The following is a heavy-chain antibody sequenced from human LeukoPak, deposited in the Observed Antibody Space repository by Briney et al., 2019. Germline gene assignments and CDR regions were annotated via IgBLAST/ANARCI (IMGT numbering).Heavy chain of an antibody. CDR2: IKQDGSEK. V-gene: IGHV3-7*01. Sequence: GGSLRLSCAASGFTFSSYWMSWVRQPPGKGLEWVANIKQDGSEKYYVDSVKGRFTISRDNSKNTLYLQMNSLRAEDTAVYYCARCGYSSGWQDYYYYMDVWGKGTTVTVSS. J-gene: IGHJ6*03. CDR3: ARCGYSSGWQDYYYYMDV. D-gene: IGHD6-19*01. CDR1: GFTFSSYW.